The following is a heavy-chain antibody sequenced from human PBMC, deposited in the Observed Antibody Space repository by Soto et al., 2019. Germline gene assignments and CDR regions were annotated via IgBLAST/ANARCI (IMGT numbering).Heavy chain of an antibody. J-gene: IGHJ4*02. CDR1: GFTFSSYA. Sequence: GGSLRLSCAASGFTFSSYAMHWVRQAPGKGLEWVAVISYDGSNKYYADSVKGRFTISRDNSKNTLYLQMNSLRAEDTAVYYCARRRGDGYNFSLLNHYYFDYWGQGTLVTVSS. CDR2: ISYDGSNK. V-gene: IGHV3-30-3*01. CDR3: ARRRGDGYNFSLLNHYYFDY. D-gene: IGHD5-12*01.